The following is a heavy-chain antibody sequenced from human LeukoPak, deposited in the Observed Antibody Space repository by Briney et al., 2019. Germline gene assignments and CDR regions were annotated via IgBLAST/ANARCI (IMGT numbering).Heavy chain of an antibody. CDR2: IYYSGST. J-gene: IGHJ4*02. CDR1: GGSISSGDYY. D-gene: IGHD3-3*01. Sequence: SQTLSLTCTVSGGSISSGDYYWSWIRQPPGKGLEWIGYIYYSGSTYYNPSLKSRVTISVDTSKNQFSLKLSSVTAADTAVYYCARDGVRYDFWSGYSAYFDYWGQGTLVTVSS. V-gene: IGHV4-30-4*08. CDR3: ARDGVRYDFWSGYSAYFDY.